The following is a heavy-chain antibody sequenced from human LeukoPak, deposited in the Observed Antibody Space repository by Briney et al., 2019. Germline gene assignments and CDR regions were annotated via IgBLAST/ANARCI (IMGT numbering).Heavy chain of an antibody. D-gene: IGHD3-22*01. CDR1: GFTFSSYE. Sequence: PGGSLRLSCAASGFTFSSYEMNWVRQAPGKGLEWVSYISSSGSTIYYADSVKGRFTISRDNAKNSLYLQMNSPRAEDTAVYYCARVGGYYQEVGYWGQGTLVTVSS. V-gene: IGHV3-48*03. J-gene: IGHJ4*02. CDR3: ARVGGYYQEVGY. CDR2: ISSSGSTI.